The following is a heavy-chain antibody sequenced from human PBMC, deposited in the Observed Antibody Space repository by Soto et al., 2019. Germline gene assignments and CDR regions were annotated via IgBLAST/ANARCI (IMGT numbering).Heavy chain of an antibody. CDR2: TYFRSKWYN. D-gene: IGHD6-19*01. J-gene: IGHJ4*02. Sequence: SQTLSLTCAISGDSVSSNNAAWNWLRQSPSRGLEWLGRTYFRSKWYNNYAVSVKSRITINPDTSKNQFSLQLNSVTPDDTAVDYCARRVAGTMDDWGQRTRVSVSS. V-gene: IGHV6-1*01. CDR1: GDSVSSNNAA. CDR3: ARRVAGTMDD.